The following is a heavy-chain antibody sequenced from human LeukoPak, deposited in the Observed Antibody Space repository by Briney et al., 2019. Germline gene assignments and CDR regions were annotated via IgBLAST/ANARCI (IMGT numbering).Heavy chain of an antibody. Sequence: GGSLRLSCAASGFTFTNYAMSWVRQAPGKGLEWVSGMSGSGSSTYYAGSVKGRFTISRDNSKNMLYLQMNSLRAEDTALYYCAKDLEAYYYADIDYWGQGTLVTVSS. CDR2: MSGSGSST. D-gene: IGHD3-10*01. CDR1: GFTFTNYA. J-gene: IGHJ4*02. V-gene: IGHV3-23*01. CDR3: AKDLEAYYYADIDY.